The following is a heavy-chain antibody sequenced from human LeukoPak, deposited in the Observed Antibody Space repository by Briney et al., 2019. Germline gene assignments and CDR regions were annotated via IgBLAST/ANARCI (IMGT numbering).Heavy chain of an antibody. J-gene: IGHJ5*02. CDR3: ARDRAGYSSSWYRGNWFDP. CDR1: GFTFSSYA. D-gene: IGHD6-13*01. V-gene: IGHV3-30-3*01. Sequence: GGSLRLSCAAAGFTFSSYAMHWVRQAPGKGLEWVAVISYDGSNKYYADSVKGRFTISRDNSKNTLYLQMNSLRAEDTAVYYCARDRAGYSSSWYRGNWFDPWGQGTLVTVSS. CDR2: ISYDGSNK.